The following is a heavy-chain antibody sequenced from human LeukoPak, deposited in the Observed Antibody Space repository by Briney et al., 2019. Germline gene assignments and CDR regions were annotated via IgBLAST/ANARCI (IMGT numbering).Heavy chain of an antibody. V-gene: IGHV5-51*01. D-gene: IGHD4/OR15-4a*01. CDR1: GYSFTKSW. J-gene: IGHJ6*03. CDR3: ARGFYGGYYYYYYMDV. Sequence: GESLKISCKGSGYSFTKSWIGWVRQMPGKGLELMGIIYPGDSDTRYSPSFQGQVTISADKSINTAYLQWSSLKASDTAMYYCARGFYGGYYYYYYMDVWGKGTTVTVSS. CDR2: IYPGDSDT.